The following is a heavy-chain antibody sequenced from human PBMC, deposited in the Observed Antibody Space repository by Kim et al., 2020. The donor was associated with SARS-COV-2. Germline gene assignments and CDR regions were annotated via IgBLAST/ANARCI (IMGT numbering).Heavy chain of an antibody. V-gene: IGHV4-4*07. CDR1: GDSISSSY. CDR2: IYYTGTI. D-gene: IGHD4-17*01. J-gene: IGHJ2*01. Sequence: SETLSLSRTVSGDSISSSYWSWIRQPAGKGLEWIGRIYYTGTINYNPSLKSRVTLSLDKSKNQVSLMVNSLTAADTALYYCVKEDFRDTWFFDLWGRGTLVTVSS. CDR3: VKEDFRDTWFFDL.